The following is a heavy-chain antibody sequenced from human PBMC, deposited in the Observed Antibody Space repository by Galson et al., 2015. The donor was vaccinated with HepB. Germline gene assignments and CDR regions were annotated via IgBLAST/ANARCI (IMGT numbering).Heavy chain of an antibody. J-gene: IGHJ1*01. Sequence: SLRLSCAASGFTFSSYAMSWVRQAPGKGLEWVSAISGSGGSTYYADSVKGRFTISRDNSKNTLYLQMNSLRAEDTAVYYCAKPPRIAAAGKGEYFQHWGQGTLGTVSS. CDR2: ISGSGGST. CDR1: GFTFSSYA. CDR3: AKPPRIAAAGKGEYFQH. D-gene: IGHD6-13*01. V-gene: IGHV3-23*01.